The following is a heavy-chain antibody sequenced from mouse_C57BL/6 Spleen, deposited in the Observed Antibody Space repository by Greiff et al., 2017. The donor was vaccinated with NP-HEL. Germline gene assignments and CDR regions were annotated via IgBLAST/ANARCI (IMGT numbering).Heavy chain of an antibody. J-gene: IGHJ2*01. V-gene: IGHV1-26*01. CDR3: ASIYYDYDDY. CDR1: GYTFTDYY. CDR2: INPNNGGT. Sequence: VQLQQSGPELVKPGASVKISCKASGYTFTDYYMNWVKQSHGKSLEWIGDINPNNGGTSYNQKFKGKATLTVDKSSSTAYMELRSLTSEDSAVYYCASIYYDYDDYWGQGTTLTVSS. D-gene: IGHD2-4*01.